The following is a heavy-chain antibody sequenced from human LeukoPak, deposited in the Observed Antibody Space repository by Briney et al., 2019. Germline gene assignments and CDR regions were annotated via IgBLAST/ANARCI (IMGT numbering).Heavy chain of an antibody. CDR2: IYTSGST. D-gene: IGHD5-18*01. Sequence: SETLSLTCTVSGGSISSYYWSWIRQPPGKGLEWIGRIYTSGSTNYNPSLRSRLTISIDTSKNHFSLKLSSVTAADTAVYYCARVGAANTALAYDYWGQGALVTVSS. CDR3: ARVGAANTALAYDY. CDR1: GGSISSYY. V-gene: IGHV4-4*07. J-gene: IGHJ4*02.